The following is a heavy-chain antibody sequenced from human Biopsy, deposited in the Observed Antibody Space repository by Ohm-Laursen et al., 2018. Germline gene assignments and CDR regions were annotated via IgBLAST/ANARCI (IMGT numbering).Heavy chain of an antibody. CDR2: IYSGGNT. J-gene: IGHJ4*02. CDR3: ARGRRTSGWPYFDY. Sequence: SETLSLTCIVSGDSLTSGPENWSWIRQSPGQGLEYIGFIYSGGNTNYSPSLKNRVTMSVDTSKNQFYLKLYSVTAADTAVYYCARGRRTSGWPYFDYWGQGALVTVSP. D-gene: IGHD6-19*01. V-gene: IGHV4-61*01. CDR1: GDSLTSGPEN.